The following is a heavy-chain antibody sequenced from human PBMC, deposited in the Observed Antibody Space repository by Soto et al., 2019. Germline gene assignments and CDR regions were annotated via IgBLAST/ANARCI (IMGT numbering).Heavy chain of an antibody. Sequence: SVKVSCKASGGTFSSYAISWVRQAPGQGLEWMGGIIPIFGTANYAQKFQGRVTITADESTSTAYMELSSLRSEDTAVYYWARPPPLRYDDACDIWGQGTTVTVSS. CDR1: GGTFSSYA. CDR2: IIPIFGTA. V-gene: IGHV1-69*13. CDR3: ARPPPLRYDDACDI. D-gene: IGHD4-17*01. J-gene: IGHJ3*02.